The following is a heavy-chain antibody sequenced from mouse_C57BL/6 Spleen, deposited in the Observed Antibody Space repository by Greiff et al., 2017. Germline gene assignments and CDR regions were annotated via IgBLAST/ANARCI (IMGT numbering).Heavy chain of an antibody. V-gene: IGHV1-82*01. CDR1: GYAFSSSW. Sequence: QVQLQQSGPELVKPGASVKISCKASGYAFSSSWMNWVKQRPGKGLEWIGRIYPGDGDTNYNGKFKGKATLTADKSSSTAYMQLSSLTSEDSAVYFCARYYGSPDYWGQVTTLTVSS. CDR3: ARYYGSPDY. J-gene: IGHJ2*01. D-gene: IGHD1-1*01. CDR2: IYPGDGDT.